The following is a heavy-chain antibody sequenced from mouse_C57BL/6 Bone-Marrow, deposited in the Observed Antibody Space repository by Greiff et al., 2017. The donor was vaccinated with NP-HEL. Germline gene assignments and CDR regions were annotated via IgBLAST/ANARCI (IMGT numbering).Heavy chain of an antibody. V-gene: IGHV5-16*01. J-gene: IGHJ1*03. CDR1: GFTFSDYY. CDR3: ARDCGGDPPSWYFEV. D-gene: IGHD1-1*02. Sequence: EVKLVESEGGLVQPGSSMKLSCTASGFTFSDYYMAWVRQVPEKGLEWVANINYDGSSTYYLDSLKSRFIISRDNAKNILYLQMSSLQSEDTATYYCARDCGGDPPSWYFEVWGTQATVTASS. CDR2: INYDGSST.